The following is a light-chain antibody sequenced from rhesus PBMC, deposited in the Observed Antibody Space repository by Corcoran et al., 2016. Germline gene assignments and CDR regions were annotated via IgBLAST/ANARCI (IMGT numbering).Light chain of an antibody. CDR3: LQDHTNPYS. V-gene: IGKV1-94*01. J-gene: IGKJ2*01. Sequence: DIQMTQSPSFLSASVGDRVPVTCRASQGINRELSWYQQKTVRAPTLLIYTASNLKTGVSSRFSGSGSGTDYTLTIISLQPEDVATYYCLQDHTNPYSFGQGTKVEIK. CDR1: QGINRE. CDR2: TAS.